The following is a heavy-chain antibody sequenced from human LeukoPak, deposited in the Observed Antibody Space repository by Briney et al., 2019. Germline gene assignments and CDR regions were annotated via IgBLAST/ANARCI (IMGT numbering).Heavy chain of an antibody. CDR2: ITGSDDTT. V-gene: IGHV3-23*01. CDR3: AKSTAGDY. J-gene: IGHJ4*02. Sequence: PGGSLRLSCAASGFTFSSSAMTWVRQAPGKGLEWVSTITGSDDTTYYADSVKGRFTISRDNSKNTLYLQMNSLRAEDTAVYYCAKSTAGDYWGQGTLVTVSS. CDR1: GFTFSSSA. D-gene: IGHD5-18*01.